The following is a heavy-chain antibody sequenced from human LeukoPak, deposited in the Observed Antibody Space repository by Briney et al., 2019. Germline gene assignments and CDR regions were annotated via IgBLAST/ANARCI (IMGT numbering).Heavy chain of an antibody. D-gene: IGHD3-10*01. J-gene: IGHJ4*02. Sequence: SETLSLTCTVSGGSISRYYWSWIRQPPGKGLEWIGYISYTGSTTYNSSLKSRVTISLDTSQNQFSLKLTSVTPADTAVYYCAREANYYGSGSYFEGTFDYWGQGSLVTVSS. CDR1: GGSISRYY. V-gene: IGHV4-59*01. CDR3: AREANYYGSGSYFEGTFDY. CDR2: ISYTGST.